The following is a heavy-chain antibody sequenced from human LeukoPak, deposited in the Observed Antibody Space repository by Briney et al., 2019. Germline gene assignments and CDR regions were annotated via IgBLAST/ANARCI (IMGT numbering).Heavy chain of an antibody. CDR2: ISYDGSNK. D-gene: IGHD6-13*01. CDR3: ARAAGGQWYSSSWTMDWFDP. V-gene: IGHV3-30-3*01. J-gene: IGHJ5*02. CDR1: GFTFSSYA. Sequence: GGSLRLSCAASGFTFSSYAMHWVRQAPGKGLEWVAVISYDGSNKYYADSVKGRFTISRDNSKNTLYLQMNSLRAEGTAVYYCARAAGGQWYSSSWTMDWFDPWGQGTLVTVSS.